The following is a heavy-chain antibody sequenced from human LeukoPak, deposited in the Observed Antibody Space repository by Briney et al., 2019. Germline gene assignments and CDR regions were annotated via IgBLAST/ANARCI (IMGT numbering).Heavy chain of an antibody. J-gene: IGHJ4*02. CDR1: GGSISSGGYS. Sequence: SQTLSLTCAVSGGSISSGGYSWSWIRQPPGKGLEWIGYIYHSGSTYYNPSLKSRVTISVDTSKNQFSLKLSSVTAADTAVYYCARSEYSSSSGHFDYWGQGTLVTVSS. CDR2: IYHSGST. CDR3: ARSEYSSSSGHFDY. D-gene: IGHD6-6*01. V-gene: IGHV4-30-2*01.